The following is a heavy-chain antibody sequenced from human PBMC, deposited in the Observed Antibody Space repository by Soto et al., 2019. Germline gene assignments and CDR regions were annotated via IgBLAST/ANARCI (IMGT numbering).Heavy chain of an antibody. CDR3: ARPRGHTSGVVEN. CDR1: GDSVSSGFYY. D-gene: IGHD3-10*01. Sequence: QVQLQESGPGLLKPSETLSLTCSVSGDSVSSGFYYWTWIRQSPVKGLEWIGNIYYSGSTEYNPSLTSRVTISIDMSKNQLSLTLTSVPAADSAVYFCARPRGHTSGVVENWGQGTTVTVSS. CDR2: IYYSGST. V-gene: IGHV4-61*01. J-gene: IGHJ3*02.